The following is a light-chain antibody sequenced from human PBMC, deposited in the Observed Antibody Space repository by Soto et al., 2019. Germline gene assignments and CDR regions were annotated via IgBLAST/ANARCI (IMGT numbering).Light chain of an antibody. CDR1: QPVRNNY. V-gene: IGKV3-20*01. CDR3: QQFSSYPLT. Sequence: EFVLTQSPGTLSLSPGERATLSCRASQPVRNNYLAWYQQKPGQAPRLLIYDASSRATGIPDRFSGGGSGTDFTITISRLELEDFVVYYCQQFSSYPLTFGGGTKVEIK. CDR2: DAS. J-gene: IGKJ4*01.